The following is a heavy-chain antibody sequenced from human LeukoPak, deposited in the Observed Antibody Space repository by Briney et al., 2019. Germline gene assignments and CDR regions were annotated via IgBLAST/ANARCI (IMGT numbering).Heavy chain of an antibody. CDR1: GGSINSYY. CDR3: AKDASSSYYDFWSGSYFDY. Sequence: PSETLSLTCTVSGGSINSYYWSWIRQPPGKGLEWIGYIYYTGSTNYNPSLKSRVTISIDTSKNQFSLKLSSVTAADTAVYYCAKDASSSYYDFWSGSYFDYWGQGTLVTVSS. D-gene: IGHD3-3*01. J-gene: IGHJ4*02. V-gene: IGHV4-59*01. CDR2: IYYTGST.